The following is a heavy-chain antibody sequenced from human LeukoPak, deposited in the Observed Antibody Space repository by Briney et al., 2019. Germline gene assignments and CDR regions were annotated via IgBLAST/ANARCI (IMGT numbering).Heavy chain of an antibody. Sequence: PGGSLRLSCAASGFTFSSYSMNWVRQAPGKGLEWVSSISSSSSYIYYADSVKGRFTISRDNAKNSLYPQMNSLRAEDTAVYYCARETGDLAFDIWGQGTMVTVSS. J-gene: IGHJ3*02. CDR3: ARETGDLAFDI. CDR1: GFTFSSYS. V-gene: IGHV3-21*01. D-gene: IGHD7-27*01. CDR2: ISSSSSYI.